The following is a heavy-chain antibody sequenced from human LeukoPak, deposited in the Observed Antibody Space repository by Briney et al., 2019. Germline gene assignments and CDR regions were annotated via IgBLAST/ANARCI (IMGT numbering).Heavy chain of an antibody. J-gene: IGHJ4*02. CDR2: ISYDRSNK. CDR1: GFTFSSYA. V-gene: IGHV3-30-3*01. Sequence: GRSLRLSCAASGFTFSSYAMHWVRQAPGKGLEWVAVISYDRSNKYYADSVKGRFTISRDNSKNTLYLQMNSLRAEDTAVYYCARADSSGWSAKIDYWGQGTLVTVSS. CDR3: ARADSSGWSAKIDY. D-gene: IGHD6-19*01.